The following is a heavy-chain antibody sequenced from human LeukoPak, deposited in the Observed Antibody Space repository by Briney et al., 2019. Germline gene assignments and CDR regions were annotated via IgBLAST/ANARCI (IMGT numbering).Heavy chain of an antibody. CDR1: GFTFDDYA. CDR3: AKANSGWPTCLDY. Sequence: GRSLRLSCAASGFTFDDYAMHWVRQAPGKGLEWVSGISGSGGSTYYADSVKGRFTISRDNSKNTLYLQMNSLRAEDTALYYCAKANSGWPTCLDYWGQGTLVTVSS. D-gene: IGHD6-19*01. CDR2: ISGSGGST. J-gene: IGHJ4*02. V-gene: IGHV3-23*01.